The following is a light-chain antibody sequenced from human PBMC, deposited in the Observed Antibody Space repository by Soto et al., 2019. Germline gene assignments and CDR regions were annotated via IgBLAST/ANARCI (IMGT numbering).Light chain of an antibody. CDR1: QSVSSY. V-gene: IGKV3-11*01. CDR2: GAS. Sequence: EIVLTQSPATLSLSPGERATLSCRASQSVSSYLAWYKQKPGQAPRIIIYGASNRATGIPDRFSGSGSGTEFTLTISRLEPEDFAVYYCQQRSNWRITFGQGTRLEIK. J-gene: IGKJ5*01. CDR3: QQRSNWRIT.